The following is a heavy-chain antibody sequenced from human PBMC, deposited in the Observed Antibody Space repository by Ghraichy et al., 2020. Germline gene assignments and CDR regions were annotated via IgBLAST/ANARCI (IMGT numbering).Heavy chain of an antibody. CDR1: GFTVSSNY. CDR2: IYSGGST. V-gene: IGHV3-66*01. Sequence: GGSLRLSCAASGFTVSSNYMSWVRQAPGKGLEWVSVIYSGGSTYYADSVTGRFTISRDNSKNTLYLQMNSLRAEDTAVYYCAWGYSSGWYVGAFDIWGQGTMVTVSS. J-gene: IGHJ3*02. CDR3: AWGYSSGWYVGAFDI. D-gene: IGHD6-19*01.